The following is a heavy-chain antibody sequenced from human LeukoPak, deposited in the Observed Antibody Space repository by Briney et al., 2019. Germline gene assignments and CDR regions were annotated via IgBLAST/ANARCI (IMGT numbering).Heavy chain of an antibody. J-gene: IGHJ4*02. CDR1: GGSISSSSYY. CDR3: ARGGYSYAKGRFDY. D-gene: IGHD5-18*01. CDR2: IYYSGST. V-gene: IGHV4-39*07. Sequence: SETLSLTCTVSGGSISSSSYYWGWIRQPPGKGLEWIGSIYYSGSTNYNPSLKSRVTISVDTSKNQFSLKLSSVTAADTAVYYCARGGYSYAKGRFDYWGQGTLVTVSS.